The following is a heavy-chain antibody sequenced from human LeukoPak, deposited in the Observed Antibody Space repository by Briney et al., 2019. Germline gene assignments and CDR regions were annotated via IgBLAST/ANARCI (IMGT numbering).Heavy chain of an antibody. CDR2: IYYSGST. CDR3: AGDFPSIAAARDY. V-gene: IGHV4-39*07. D-gene: IGHD6-13*01. CDR1: GGSISSSSYY. J-gene: IGHJ4*02. Sequence: SETLSLTCTDPGGSISSSSYYWGWIRQPPGKGLEWIGSIYYSGSTYYNPSLKSLVTISVDTSKNQFSLKLSSVTAADTAVYYCAGDFPSIAAARDYWGQGTLVTVSS.